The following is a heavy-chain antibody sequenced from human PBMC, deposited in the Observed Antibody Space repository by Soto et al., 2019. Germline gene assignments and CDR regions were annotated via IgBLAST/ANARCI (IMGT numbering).Heavy chain of an antibody. V-gene: IGHV4-4*02. D-gene: IGHD3-9*01. CDR2: IYHSGST. CDR1: GGSISSSNW. Sequence: QVQLQESGPGLVKPSGTLSLTCAVSGGSISSSNWWSWVRQPPGKGLEWIGEIYHSGSTNYNPSLQSRVTIAVDKSKNQFSLKLSSVTAADTAVYYCARQLDYDILSGGTGWFDPWGQGTLVTVSS. J-gene: IGHJ5*02. CDR3: ARQLDYDILSGGTGWFDP.